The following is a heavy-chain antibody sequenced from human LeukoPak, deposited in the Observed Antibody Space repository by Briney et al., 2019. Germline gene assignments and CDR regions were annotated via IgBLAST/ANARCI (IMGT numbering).Heavy chain of an antibody. CDR2: IYYTGTT. CDR3: ASRKLGNDY. V-gene: IGHV4-59*02. J-gene: IGHJ4*02. Sequence: SETLSLTCTVSGGSDSDYYWSWIRQSPGKGLEWIGYIYYTGTTSYNPSLKSRVTISAETSKNQFSLNLISVTAADTAVYYCASRKLGNDYWGQGTLVTVSS. CDR1: GGSDSDYY. D-gene: IGHD7-27*01.